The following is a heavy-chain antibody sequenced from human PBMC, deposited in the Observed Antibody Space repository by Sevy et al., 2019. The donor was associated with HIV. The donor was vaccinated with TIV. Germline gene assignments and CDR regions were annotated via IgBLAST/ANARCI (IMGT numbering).Heavy chain of an antibody. Sequence: GGSLRLSCAASGFTFSNVWMSWVRQAPGKRLERVGHIKSRTEGGTPDYAAPVKVRFNISRDDSKSTLYLQMNSLKTEDTAVYYCTTGGSILQHWGQGTLVTVSS. V-gene: IGHV3-15*01. CDR1: GFTFSNVW. J-gene: IGHJ4*02. D-gene: IGHD2-21*01. CDR2: IKSRTEGGTP. CDR3: TTGGSILQH.